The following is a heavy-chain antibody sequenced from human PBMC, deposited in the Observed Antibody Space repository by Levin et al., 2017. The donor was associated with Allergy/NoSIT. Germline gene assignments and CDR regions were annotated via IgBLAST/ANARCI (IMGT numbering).Heavy chain of an antibody. J-gene: IGHJ4*02. CDR3: ARTRGYSYDYHSDY. D-gene: IGHD5-12*01. Sequence: RGESLKISCQGSGYSFTTFWIAWVRQKPGKGLEWMGIIYPGDSDTKYSPSFQGQVTISADTSTSTAYLQWSSLKASDTAMYYCARTRGYSYDYHSDYWAQGTLVTVSS. CDR2: IYPGDSDT. CDR1: GYSFTTFW. V-gene: IGHV5-51*01.